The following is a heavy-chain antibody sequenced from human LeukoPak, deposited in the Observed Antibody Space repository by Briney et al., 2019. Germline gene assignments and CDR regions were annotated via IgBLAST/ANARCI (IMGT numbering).Heavy chain of an antibody. CDR1: GYTFTSYG. CDR2: ISAYNGNT. V-gene: IGHV1-18*01. D-gene: IGHD2-2*02. Sequence: ASVKVSCKASGYTFTSYGISWVRQAPGQGLEWMGWISAYNGNTNYAQKLQGRVTMTTDTSTSTAYMELRSLRSGDTAVYYCARDIVVVPAAIRYYYMDVWGKGTTVTVSS. CDR3: ARDIVVVPAAIRYYYMDV. J-gene: IGHJ6*03.